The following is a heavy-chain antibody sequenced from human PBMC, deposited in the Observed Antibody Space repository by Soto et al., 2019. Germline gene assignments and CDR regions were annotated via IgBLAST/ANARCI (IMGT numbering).Heavy chain of an antibody. J-gene: IGHJ4*02. CDR1: GEPLSGYY. CDR3: ARRFDY. CDR2: INHTGST. V-gene: IGHV4-34*01. Sequence: QVQLQQWGAGLLKPSETLSLTCAVYGEPLSGYYWIWIRQPPGKGLEWIGEINHTGSTSYNPSLKSRVAMSIDTSKNQFSLRLNSMTAAATAVYYCARRFDYWGQGTLVTVSS.